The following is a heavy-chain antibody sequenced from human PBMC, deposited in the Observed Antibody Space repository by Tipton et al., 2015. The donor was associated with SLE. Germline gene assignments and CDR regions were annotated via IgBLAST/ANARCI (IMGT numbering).Heavy chain of an antibody. Sequence: TLSLTCAVYGGSFSGYYWSWIRQPPGKGLEWIGESHQSGTTNYHPSFKSRVTISVDTSKNQFSLTLTSVTAADTAVYYCATTARICHSWGQGTLVTVSS. CDR1: GGSFSGYY. V-gene: IGHV4-34*01. J-gene: IGHJ4*02. CDR3: ATTARICHS. D-gene: IGHD3-10*01. CDR2: SHQSGTT.